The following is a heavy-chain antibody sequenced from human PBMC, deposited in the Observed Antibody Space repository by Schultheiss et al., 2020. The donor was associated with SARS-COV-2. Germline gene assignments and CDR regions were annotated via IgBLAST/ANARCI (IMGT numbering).Heavy chain of an antibody. D-gene: IGHD2-21*01. CDR2: IIPIFGTA. V-gene: IGHV1-69*13. Sequence: SVKVSCKASGYTFTSYYMHWVRQAPGQGLEWMGGIIPIFGTANYAQKFQGRVTITADESTSTAYMELSSLRSDDTALYYCARGRSGDRSDGFDFWGQGTMVTVSS. CDR1: GYTFTSYY. CDR3: ARGRSGDRSDGFDF. J-gene: IGHJ3*01.